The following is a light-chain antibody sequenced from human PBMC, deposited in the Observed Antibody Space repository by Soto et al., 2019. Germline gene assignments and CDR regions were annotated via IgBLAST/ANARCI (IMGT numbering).Light chain of an antibody. J-gene: IGKJ5*01. CDR3: QQHNQWPIT. Sequence: DIVLTQSHSPLSVSPGETASLSCRASQSAGNFLAWYQQKPGQAPRLLIYYISTRATGIPARFSGSGSGTEFTLTINSLQSEDSAVYYCQQHNQWPITFGQGTRLEIK. V-gene: IGKV3D-15*01. CDR1: QSAGNF. CDR2: YIS.